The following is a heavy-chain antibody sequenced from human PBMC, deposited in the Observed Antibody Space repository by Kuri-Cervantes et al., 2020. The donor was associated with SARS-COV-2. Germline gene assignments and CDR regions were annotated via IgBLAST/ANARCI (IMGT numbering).Heavy chain of an antibody. D-gene: IGHD6-13*01. CDR2: INSDGSST. J-gene: IGHJ5*02. V-gene: IGHV3-74*01. CDR3: AKSVPVWQQLPYNWFDP. CDR1: GFTFSSYW. Sequence: GGSLRLSCAASGFTFSSYWMHWVRQAPGKGLVWVSRINSDGSSTSYADSVKGRFTISRDNAKNTLYLQMNSLRAEDTAVYYCAKSVPVWQQLPYNWFDPWGQGTLVTVSS.